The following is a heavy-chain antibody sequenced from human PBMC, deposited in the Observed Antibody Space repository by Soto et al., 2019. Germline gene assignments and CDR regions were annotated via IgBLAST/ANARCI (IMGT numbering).Heavy chain of an antibody. CDR1: GGSISSYY. J-gene: IGHJ6*03. CDR2: IYYSGST. V-gene: IGHV4-59*01. CDR3: ARGQYHSRRLFLYMDV. Sequence: SETLSLTCTVSGGSISSYYWNWIRQPPGKGLEWIGYIYYSGSTNYNPSLKSRVTISVDTSKNQFSLKLSSVTAADTAVYYCARGQYHSRRLFLYMDVWGKGTTVTVSS. D-gene: IGHD6-13*01.